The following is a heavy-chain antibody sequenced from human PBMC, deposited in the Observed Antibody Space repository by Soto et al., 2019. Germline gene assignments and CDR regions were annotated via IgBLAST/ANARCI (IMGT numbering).Heavy chain of an antibody. Sequence: EVQLVESGGGLVQPGGALRLSCAASGFTFSNYWIHWVRQVPGKGLVWVSRVNSDGTSTSYADFVKGRFTITRENAKKSVYLQMDKLGADDTAVYYCTSGVTTTTSWGLFSYWGQGALVAISS. CDR1: GFTFSNYW. D-gene: IGHD4-17*01. J-gene: IGHJ4*02. CDR2: VNSDGTST. CDR3: TSGVTTTTSWGLFSY. V-gene: IGHV3-74*03.